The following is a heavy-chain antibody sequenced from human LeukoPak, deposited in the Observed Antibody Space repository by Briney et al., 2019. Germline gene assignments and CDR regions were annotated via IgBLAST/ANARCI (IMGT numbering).Heavy chain of an antibody. CDR2: ISSSSSYI. J-gene: IGHJ4*02. V-gene: IGHV3-21*01. D-gene: IGHD6-13*01. CDR1: GFTFSSYS. CDR3: ARGGFSSSHNDY. Sequence: GGSLRLSCAASGFTFSSYSMNWVRQAPGKGLEWVSSISSSSSYIYYADSMKGRFTISRDNAKNSLYLQMNSLRAEDTAVYYCARGGFSSSHNDYWGQGTLVTVSS.